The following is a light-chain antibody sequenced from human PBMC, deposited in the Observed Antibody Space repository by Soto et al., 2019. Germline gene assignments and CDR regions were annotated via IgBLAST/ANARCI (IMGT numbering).Light chain of an antibody. V-gene: IGLV2-14*01. CDR1: SSDVGGYNY. J-gene: IGLJ3*02. CDR3: SSYTSSSPDWV. CDR2: EVS. Sequence: QSVLTQPASVSGSPGQSITISRTGTSSDVGGYNYVSWYQQHPGKAPKLMIYEVSNRPSGVSNRFSGSKSGNTASLTISGLQAEDEADYYCSSYTSSSPDWVFGGGTKVTVL.